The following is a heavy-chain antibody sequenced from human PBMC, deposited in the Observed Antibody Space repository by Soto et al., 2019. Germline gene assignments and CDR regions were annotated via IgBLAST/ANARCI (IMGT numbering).Heavy chain of an antibody. CDR3: GKDTLDCSGGDCPLYYYYGMDV. CDR1: GFTFRSYG. Sequence: QVQLVESGGGVVQPGTSLRLSCAASGFTFRSYGMHWVRQAPGKGLEWLAVISNDGSNKYLADSVKGRLALSRDNSRNTPYLQINSLRVEDTAVYYCGKDTLDCSGGDCPLYYYYGMDVWGQGTTVTVSS. J-gene: IGHJ6*02. D-gene: IGHD2-15*01. CDR2: ISNDGSNK. V-gene: IGHV3-30*18.